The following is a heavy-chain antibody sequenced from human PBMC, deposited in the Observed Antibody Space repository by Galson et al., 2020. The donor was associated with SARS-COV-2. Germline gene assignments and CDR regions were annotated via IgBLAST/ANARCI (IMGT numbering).Heavy chain of an antibody. V-gene: IGHV1-2*06. CDR2: INPNSGDT. J-gene: IGHJ5*02. CDR1: GYTFSGHY. D-gene: IGHD3-10*01. CDR3: TRGSNSSPFDHCDP. Sequence: ASVKVSCTASGYTFSGHYMHWVRLAPGQGLEWMGRINPNSGDTDGAQKFQGRVTMTTDTSLTTAYMALSRLTSADTAVYYCTRGSNSSPFDHCDPCGQGTLVPVSS.